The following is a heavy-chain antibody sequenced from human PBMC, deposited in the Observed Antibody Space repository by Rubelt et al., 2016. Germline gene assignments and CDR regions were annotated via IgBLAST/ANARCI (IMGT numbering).Heavy chain of an antibody. Sequence: QVQLQQWGAGLLKPSETLSLTCAVYGGSFIGYYWSWIRQPPGKGLEWIGEINHSGSTNYNPSLKIRVTISIDTSKNQFSRKLSSVTAADTAVYYCARGRGLLDGDYVDYWGQGTLVTVSS. V-gene: IGHV4-34*01. CDR2: INHSGST. CDR1: GGSFIGYY. CDR3: ARGRGLLDGDYVDY. D-gene: IGHD3/OR15-3a*01. J-gene: IGHJ4*02.